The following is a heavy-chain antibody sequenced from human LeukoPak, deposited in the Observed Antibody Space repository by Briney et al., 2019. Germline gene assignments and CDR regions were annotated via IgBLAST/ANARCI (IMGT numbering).Heavy chain of an antibody. V-gene: IGHV3-74*01. Sequence: GGSLRLSCAASGFMFSSYWMHWVRQAPGEGLVWVSRINPDGRSTSRADSVKGRFTMSRDNARDTLYLQMNSLRAEDTAVYYCARGPLSGGAIQFDSWGQGTLVTVFS. CDR2: INPDGRST. CDR1: GFMFSSYW. D-gene: IGHD2-21*01. J-gene: IGHJ4*02. CDR3: ARGPLSGGAIQFDS.